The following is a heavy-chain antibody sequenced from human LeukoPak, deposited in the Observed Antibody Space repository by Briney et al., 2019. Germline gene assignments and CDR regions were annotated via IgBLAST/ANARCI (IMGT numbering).Heavy chain of an antibody. CDR3: ARGGSYREFDY. CDR2: INPSGGST. V-gene: IGHV1-46*01. Sequence: ASVKVSCKASGYTFTSYGISWVRQAPGQGLEWMGIINPSGGSTSYAQKFQGRVTMTRDTSTSTVYMELSSLRSEDTAVYYCARGGSYREFDYWGQGTLVTVSS. J-gene: IGHJ4*02. D-gene: IGHD1-26*01. CDR1: GYTFTSYG.